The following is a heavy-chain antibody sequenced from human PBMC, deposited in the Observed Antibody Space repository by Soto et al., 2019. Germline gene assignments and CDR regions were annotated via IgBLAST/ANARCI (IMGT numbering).Heavy chain of an antibody. Sequence: ASVKVSCKASDYIFTTYGISWVRQAPGQGLEWMGWVSPYSNITNYAQKFQGRVTMTTETSASTVYMELRSLRSDDTAMYYCARNGERDLGLNYYFYYGMDVWGQGTSVTVSS. CDR3: ARNGERDLGLNYYFYYGMDV. CDR1: DYIFTTYG. CDR2: VSPYSNIT. J-gene: IGHJ6*02. V-gene: IGHV1-18*01. D-gene: IGHD3-10*01.